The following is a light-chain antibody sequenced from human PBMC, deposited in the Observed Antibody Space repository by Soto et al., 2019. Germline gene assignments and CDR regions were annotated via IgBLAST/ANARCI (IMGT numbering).Light chain of an antibody. CDR1: QNVYNN. J-gene: IGKJ2*01. V-gene: IGKV3-11*01. CDR2: DAS. CDR3: QQRFNWPRFT. Sequence: EIVMTQSPATLSVSPGEGATLSCKASQNVYNNLAWYQQRPGQAPRLLIYDASNRATGIPVRFSGGGSGTDFTLTISSLEPEDFAVYYCQQRFNWPRFTFGQGTKLEIK.